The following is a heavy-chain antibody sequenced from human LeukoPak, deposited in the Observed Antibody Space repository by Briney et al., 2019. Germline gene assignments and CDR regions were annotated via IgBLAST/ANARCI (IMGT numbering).Heavy chain of an antibody. D-gene: IGHD3-10*01. CDR3: ARATYYYGSGSYYTYYYYYMDV. V-gene: IGHV3-11*04. CDR2: ISSSGSTI. Sequence: KSGGSLRLSCAASGFTFSDYYMSWIRQAPGKGLEWVSYISSSGSTIYYADSVKGRFTISRDNAKNSLYLQMNSLRAEDTAVYYCARATYYYGSGSYYTYYYYYMDVWGKGTTVIISS. CDR1: GFTFSDYY. J-gene: IGHJ6*03.